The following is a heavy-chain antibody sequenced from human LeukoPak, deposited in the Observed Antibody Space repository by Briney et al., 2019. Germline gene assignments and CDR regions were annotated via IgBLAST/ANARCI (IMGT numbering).Heavy chain of an antibody. CDR2: IIPIFGTA. CDR1: GGTFSSYA. V-gene: IGHV1-69*01. Sequence: SVEVSCKASGGTFSSYAISWVRQAPGQGLEWMGGIIPIFGTANYAQKFQGRVTITADESTSTAYMELSSLRSEDTAVYYCASLVGATTGVDYWGQGTPVTVSS. J-gene: IGHJ4*02. CDR3: ASLVGATTGVDY. D-gene: IGHD1-26*01.